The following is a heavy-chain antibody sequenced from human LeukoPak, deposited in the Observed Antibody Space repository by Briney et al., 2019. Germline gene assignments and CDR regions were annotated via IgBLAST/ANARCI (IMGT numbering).Heavy chain of an antibody. V-gene: IGHV3-33*01. D-gene: IGHD6-19*01. CDR2: IWYDGSNK. CDR1: GFTFSSYG. CDR3: ASGYSSGWYTYYFDY. Sequence: PGGSLRLSCAASGFTFSSYGMHWVRQAPGKGLGWVAVIWYDGSNKYYADSVKGRFTISRDNSKNTLYLQMNSLRAEDTAVYYCASGYSSGWYTYYFDYWGQGTLVTVSS. J-gene: IGHJ4*02.